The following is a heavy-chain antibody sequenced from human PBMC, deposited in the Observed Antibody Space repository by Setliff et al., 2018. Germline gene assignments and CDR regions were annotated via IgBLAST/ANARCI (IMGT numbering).Heavy chain of an antibody. Sequence: PGGSLRLSCEASGFFFSSYEMNWVRQAPGKGLEWVAYISDTGGTMYYADSVTGRFTISRDNTKNSLYLETHSLRAEDTAFYYCARDAGGDYDNWGQGTLVTVSS. J-gene: IGHJ4*02. D-gene: IGHD2-21*02. CDR2: ISDTGGTM. CDR3: ARDAGGDYDN. CDR1: GFFFSSYE. V-gene: IGHV3-48*03.